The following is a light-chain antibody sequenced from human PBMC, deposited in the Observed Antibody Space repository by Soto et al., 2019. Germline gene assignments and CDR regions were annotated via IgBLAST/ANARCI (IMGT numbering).Light chain of an antibody. V-gene: IGLV2-14*01. CDR3: SSYSSVTTLWV. Sequence: QSALTQPASVSGSPGQSITISCTGTSSDVGGYNYVSWYQQHPGKAPKLIIYEVSNRPSGVSNRFSGSKSGNTASLTVSGLQAADEAAYYCSSYSSVTTLWVFGGGTQLTVL. J-gene: IGLJ3*02. CDR2: EVS. CDR1: SSDVGGYNY.